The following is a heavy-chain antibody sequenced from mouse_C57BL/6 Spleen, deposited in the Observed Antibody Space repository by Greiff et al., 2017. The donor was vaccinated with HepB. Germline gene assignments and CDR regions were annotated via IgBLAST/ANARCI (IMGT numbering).Heavy chain of an antibody. D-gene: IGHD2-4*01. Sequence: QVQLQQPGAELVKPGASVKLSCKASGYTFTSYWMHWVKQRPGRGLEWIGRIDPNSGGTKYNEKFKSKATLTVDKPSSTAYMQISSLTSEDSAVYYCAVYYDYDESYAMDYWGQGTSVTVSS. CDR2: IDPNSGGT. V-gene: IGHV1-72*01. J-gene: IGHJ4*01. CDR3: AVYYDYDESYAMDY. CDR1: GYTFTSYW.